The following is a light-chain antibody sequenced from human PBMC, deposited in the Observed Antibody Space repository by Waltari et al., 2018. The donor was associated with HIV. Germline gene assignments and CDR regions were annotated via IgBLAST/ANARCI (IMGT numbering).Light chain of an antibody. CDR3: QQYNSYSDT. J-gene: IGKJ2*01. Sequence: DTQLTQSPSTLPASVGDTVTITCRASQSMSTWLAWYQQQPGKAPKLLTYEAANLENGVASRFSGSGSGTEFTLTIRSLQPEDFATYDCQQYNSYSDTFGQGTKLEI. CDR2: EAA. V-gene: IGKV1-5*03. CDR1: QSMSTW.